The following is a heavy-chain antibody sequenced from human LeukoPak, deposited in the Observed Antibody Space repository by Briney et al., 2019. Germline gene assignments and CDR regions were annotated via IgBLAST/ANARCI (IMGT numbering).Heavy chain of an antibody. Sequence: PSETLSLTCTVSGGSISTDYWSWVRQPPGKGLEWIAYINHSGYTSSNPSLKSRVTPSVDTSKNQVSLVLKSVTAADTAVYYCARFGSDTYGYKYYFDYWGQGALVTVSS. J-gene: IGHJ4*02. D-gene: IGHD3-16*01. CDR3: ARFGSDTYGYKYYFDY. CDR1: GGSISTDY. CDR2: INHSGYT. V-gene: IGHV4-4*09.